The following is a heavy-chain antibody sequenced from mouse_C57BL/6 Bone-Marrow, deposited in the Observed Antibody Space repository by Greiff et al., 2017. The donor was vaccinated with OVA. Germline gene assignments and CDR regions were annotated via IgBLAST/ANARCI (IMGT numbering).Heavy chain of an antibody. CDR2: FDPNSGGT. Sequence: QVQLKQPGAELVKPGASVKLSCKASGYTFTSYWMHWVKQRPGRGLEWIGRFDPNSGGTKYNEKFKSKATLTVDKPSSTAYMQLSSLTSEDSAVYYCAKGYGSSYVVYYAMDYWGQGTSVTVSS. CDR1: GYTFTSYW. CDR3: AKGYGSSYVVYYAMDY. J-gene: IGHJ4*01. V-gene: IGHV1-72*01. D-gene: IGHD1-1*01.